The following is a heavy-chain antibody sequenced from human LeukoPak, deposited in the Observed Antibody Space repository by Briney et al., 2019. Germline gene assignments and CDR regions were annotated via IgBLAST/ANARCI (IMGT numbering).Heavy chain of an antibody. D-gene: IGHD3-9*01. CDR1: GVSIFSFY. Sequence: SETLTLTCTVSGVSIFSFYWMWVRQPPGKGLEWIGYIYYSGSTNYNPSLKGRVTISVDTSKKQFSLKLSSVTAADTAVYYCARQSGYDILTGYPVHFDYWGQGTLVTVSS. CDR2: IYYSGST. CDR3: ARQSGYDILTGYPVHFDY. V-gene: IGHV4-59*08. J-gene: IGHJ4*02.